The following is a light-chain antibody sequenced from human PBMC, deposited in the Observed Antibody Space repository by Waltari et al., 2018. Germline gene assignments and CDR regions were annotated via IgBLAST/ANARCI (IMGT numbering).Light chain of an antibody. V-gene: IGLV2-14*03. CDR1: STALTGYNH. Sequence: QSALTDPAPVSGSPGQAVPIPRQVTSTALTGYNHVSWYQQHPGKPPNLMIYDFSNRPSGVSNRFSGSKSGNTASLTISGLQAEDEADYYCSSYTSSTWVFGGGTKLTVL. J-gene: IGLJ3*02. CDR2: DFS. CDR3: SSYTSSTWV.